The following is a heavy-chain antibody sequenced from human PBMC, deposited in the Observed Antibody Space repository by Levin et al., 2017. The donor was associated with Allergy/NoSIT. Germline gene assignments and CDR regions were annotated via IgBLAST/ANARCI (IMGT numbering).Heavy chain of an antibody. V-gene: IGHV3-30*18. D-gene: IGHD5-18*01. CDR2: ISYDGSNK. CDR3: ANEFRSAMRAA. J-gene: IGHJ5*02. Sequence: GGSLRLSCAASRFTFSSYGMHWVRQAPGKGLEWVAVISYDGSNKYYADSVKGRFTISRDNAKNTLYLQMNSLRAEDTAVYYCANEFRSAMRAAWGQGTLVPVSS. CDR1: RFTFSSYG.